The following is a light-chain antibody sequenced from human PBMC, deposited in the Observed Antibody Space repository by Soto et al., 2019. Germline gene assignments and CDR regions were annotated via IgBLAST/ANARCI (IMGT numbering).Light chain of an antibody. CDR1: QSVSSS. CDR2: GAS. CDR3: QQYGSSPRT. V-gene: IGKV3-20*01. J-gene: IGKJ2*01. Sequence: EIVLTQSPGTLSLSPGERATLSCRASQSVSSSLAWYQQKPGQAPRLLIYGASSRATGIPDRFSGSGSGTVFTLTISRLEPEDFAVYYCQQYGSSPRTFGQGTKLEIK.